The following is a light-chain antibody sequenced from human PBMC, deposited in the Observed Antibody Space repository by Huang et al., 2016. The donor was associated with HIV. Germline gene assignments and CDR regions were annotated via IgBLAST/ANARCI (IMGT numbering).Light chain of an antibody. CDR1: QSIDTF. V-gene: IGKV1-39*01. J-gene: IGKJ2*01. Sequence: GDRVTITCWASQSIDTFLNWYQHKPGRAPRLLIYATSSLQSEVPSRFTGGGSGTHFTLTINNLQPEDFATYYCQQSHTGPRTFGQGTKLEIK. CDR2: ATS. CDR3: QQSHTGPRT.